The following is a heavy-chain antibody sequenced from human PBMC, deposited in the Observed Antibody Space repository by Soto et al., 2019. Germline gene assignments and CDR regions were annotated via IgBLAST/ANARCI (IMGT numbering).Heavy chain of an antibody. J-gene: IGHJ3*01. D-gene: IGHD3-22*01. Sequence: QVQLVQSGAVVKKPGSSVEVSCKASGGTFNGYGISWVRQAPGQGLEWMGGTVPVFDTSKYAPRFQGRVTIAADTTTRTSYVELSSVRSEDTAIYFWARALSNAAAYYAGPSAYDLWGQGTLVIVSS. CDR2: TVPVFDTS. V-gene: IGHV1-69*06. CDR3: ARALSNAAAYYAGPSAYDL. CDR1: GGTFNGYG.